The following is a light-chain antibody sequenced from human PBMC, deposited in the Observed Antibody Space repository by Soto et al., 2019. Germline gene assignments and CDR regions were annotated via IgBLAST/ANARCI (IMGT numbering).Light chain of an antibody. CDR1: QGFGTN. J-gene: IGKJ2*01. Sequence: EIVLTQSPAPLSCSPGERFTPSSRAIQGFGTNLAWYQQKPGQAPRLLIYDASNRATGIPARFSGSGSGTDFTLTISSLEPEDFAVYYCQQRSNWPPNTFGQGTKLEIK. V-gene: IGKV3-11*01. CDR2: DAS. CDR3: QQRSNWPPNT.